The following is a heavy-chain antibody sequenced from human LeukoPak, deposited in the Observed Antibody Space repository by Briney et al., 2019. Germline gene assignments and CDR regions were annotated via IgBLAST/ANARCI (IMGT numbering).Heavy chain of an antibody. CDR3: ARDGYYDSSGSPRAGYFDL. J-gene: IGHJ2*01. D-gene: IGHD3-22*01. Sequence: ASVKVSCKASGYTFTGYYMHWVRQAPGQGLEWMGWINPNSGGTNYAQKFQGRVTMTRDTSISTAYMELSRLRSDDTAVYYCARDGYYDSSGSPRAGYFDLWGRGTLVTVSS. V-gene: IGHV1-2*02. CDR1: GYTFTGYY. CDR2: INPNSGGT.